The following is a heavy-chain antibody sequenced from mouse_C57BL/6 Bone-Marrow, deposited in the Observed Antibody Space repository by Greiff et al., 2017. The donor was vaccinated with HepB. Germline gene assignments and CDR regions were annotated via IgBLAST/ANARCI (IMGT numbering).Heavy chain of an antibody. Sequence: DVKLVESGAGLVKPGGSLKLSCAASGFTFSSYAMSWVRQTPEKRLEWVAYISSGGDYIYYADTVKGRFTISRDNARNTLYLQMSSLKSEDTAMYYCTRAPRAAQATGAMDYWGQGTSVTVSS. J-gene: IGHJ4*01. V-gene: IGHV5-9-1*02. CDR3: TRAPRAAQATGAMDY. D-gene: IGHD3-2*02. CDR2: ISSGGDYI. CDR1: GFTFSSYA.